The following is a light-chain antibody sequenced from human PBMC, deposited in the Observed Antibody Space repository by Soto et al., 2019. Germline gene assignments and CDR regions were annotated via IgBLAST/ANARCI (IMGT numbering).Light chain of an antibody. J-gene: IGLJ7*01. Sequence: QSVLPQPASVSGSPGQSITISCTGTSSDVGSYKLVSWYQQHQGKAPKLMISEVSKRPSGISDRFSGSKSGSTASLTISGLQAEYEADYYCCSYAGTRTHTVFGGGTQLTVL. V-gene: IGLV2-23*02. CDR3: CSYAGTRTHTV. CDR1: SSDVGSYKL. CDR2: EVS.